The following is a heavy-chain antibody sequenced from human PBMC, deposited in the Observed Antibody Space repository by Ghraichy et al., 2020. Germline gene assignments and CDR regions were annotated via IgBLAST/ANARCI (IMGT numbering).Heavy chain of an antibody. V-gene: IGHV3-23*01. J-gene: IGHJ4*02. CDR2: ISGSGGST. CDR1: GFTFSSYA. Sequence: GSLRLSCAASGFTFSSYAMSWVRQAPGKGLEWVSAISGSGGSTYYADSVKGQFTISRDNSKNTLYLQMNSLRAEDTAVYYCATDSYSHQTVTTDYWGQGTLVTVSS. D-gene: IGHD4-17*01. CDR3: ATDSYSHQTVTTDY.